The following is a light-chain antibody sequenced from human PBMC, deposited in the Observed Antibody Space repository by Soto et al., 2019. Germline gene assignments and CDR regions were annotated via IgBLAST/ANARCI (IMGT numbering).Light chain of an antibody. Sequence: SYDLTQPPSVSVAPGQTARIPCGGDNIGSIAVHWYQQKPGRAPVLVVYDDSDRPSGIPERFSGSNSGDTATLTISRVEVGDEADYYCQVWDGSSDHYVFGTGTKVTVL. V-gene: IGLV3-21*02. CDR2: DDS. J-gene: IGLJ1*01. CDR3: QVWDGSSDHYV. CDR1: NIGSIA.